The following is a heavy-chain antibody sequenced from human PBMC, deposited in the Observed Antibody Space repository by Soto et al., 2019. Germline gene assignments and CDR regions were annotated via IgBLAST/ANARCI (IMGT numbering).Heavy chain of an antibody. Sequence: EVQLLESGGGLVQPGGSLRLSCAASGFTFSSYAMSWVRQAPGKGLEWVSGISASGGSTYYADSVKGRFTISRDNSKNTLDLQMNNLKAQDTAVYYCAKIPLNFYDSGNYDNDYWGQGTLVTVSS. D-gene: IGHD3-10*01. J-gene: IGHJ4*02. CDR2: ISASGGST. CDR1: GFTFSSYA. CDR3: AKIPLNFYDSGNYDNDY. V-gene: IGHV3-23*01.